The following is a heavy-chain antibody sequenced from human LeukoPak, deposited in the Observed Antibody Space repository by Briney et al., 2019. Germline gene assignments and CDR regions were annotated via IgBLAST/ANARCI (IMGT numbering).Heavy chain of an antibody. Sequence: GGSLRLSCAASGFTFSSYEMNWVRQAPGKGLEWVSYISSSGSTIYYADSVKGRFTISRDNAKNSLYLQMNSLRAEDTAVYYCARQLRFLEWPGGYMDVWGKGTTVTVSS. CDR3: ARQLRFLEWPGGYMDV. J-gene: IGHJ6*03. CDR1: GFTFSSYE. CDR2: ISSSGSTI. V-gene: IGHV3-48*03. D-gene: IGHD3-3*01.